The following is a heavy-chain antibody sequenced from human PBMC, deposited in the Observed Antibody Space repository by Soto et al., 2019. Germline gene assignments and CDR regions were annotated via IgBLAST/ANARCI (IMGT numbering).Heavy chain of an antibody. Sequence: EVQLAESGGGLAQPGGSPRLSCAASGLTLSGYAMDWVRQAPGKGLEYVSGISSNGVGTYYANSVQGRFTISRDNSKNTVYLQMGSLRPEDMAVYYCARRARPDFYYMDVWGKGTTVTVSS. CDR2: ISSNGVGT. CDR1: GLTLSGYA. CDR3: ARRARPDFYYMDV. J-gene: IGHJ6*03. D-gene: IGHD6-6*01. V-gene: IGHV3-64*01.